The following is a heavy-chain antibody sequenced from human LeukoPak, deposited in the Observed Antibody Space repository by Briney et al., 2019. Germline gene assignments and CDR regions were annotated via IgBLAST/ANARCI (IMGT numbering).Heavy chain of an antibody. CDR2: ISSTASSI. J-gene: IGHJ5*02. D-gene: IGHD4-23*01. Sequence: GGSLRLSCAASEFTFSSYSMSWVRQAPGKGLEWVSYISSTASSIYYADSVKGRFTISRDNAKNSLYLQMNSLRAQDTAVYYCARDVTYHGGDWFDPWGQGTLVTVSS. CDR1: EFTFSSYS. V-gene: IGHV3-48*04. CDR3: ARDVTYHGGDWFDP.